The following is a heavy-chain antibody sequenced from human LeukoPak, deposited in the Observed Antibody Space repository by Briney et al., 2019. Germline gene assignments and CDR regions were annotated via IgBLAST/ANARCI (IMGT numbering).Heavy chain of an antibody. CDR2: ISGSGGST. CDR1: GFTFSSYA. D-gene: IGHD4-17*01. CDR3: AKTRDNGDYVLWFDP. Sequence: PGGSLRLSCAASGFTFSSYAMSWVRQAPGKGLEWVSAISGSGGSTYYADSVKGRFTISRDNSKNTLYLQMNSLRAEDTAVYYCAKTRDNGDYVLWFDPWGQGTLVTVSS. J-gene: IGHJ5*02. V-gene: IGHV3-23*01.